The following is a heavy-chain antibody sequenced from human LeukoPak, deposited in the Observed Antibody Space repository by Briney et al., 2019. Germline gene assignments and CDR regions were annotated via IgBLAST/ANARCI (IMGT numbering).Heavy chain of an antibody. CDR3: ARGESSDCTCIDY. CDR1: GFTVSSRY. D-gene: IGHD2-21*02. J-gene: IGHJ4*02. Sequence: PGGSLRLSYAASGFTVSSRYMSWVRQAPGKGLEWVSVIHGDGSTYYADSVKGRFTISRDNSKNTLYLQMNSLRAEDTAVYYCARGESSDCTCIDYWGQGTLVSVSS. V-gene: IGHV3-53*01. CDR2: IHGDGST.